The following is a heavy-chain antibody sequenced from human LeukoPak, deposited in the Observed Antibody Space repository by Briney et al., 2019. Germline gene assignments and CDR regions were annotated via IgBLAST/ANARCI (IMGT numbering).Heavy chain of an antibody. Sequence: ETLSLTSTVSGGSISSNYMSWVRQAPGKGLEWVSVIYSGGSTYYADSVKGRFTISRDNSKNTLYLQMNSLRAEDTAVYYCARESRARGYSYGYYFDYWGQGTLVTVSS. J-gene: IGHJ4*02. V-gene: IGHV3-66*01. CDR2: IYSGGST. D-gene: IGHD5-18*01. CDR3: ARESRARGYSYGYYFDY. CDR1: GGSISSNY.